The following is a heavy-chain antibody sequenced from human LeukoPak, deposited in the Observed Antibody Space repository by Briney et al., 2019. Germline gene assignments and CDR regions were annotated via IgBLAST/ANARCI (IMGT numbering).Heavy chain of an antibody. D-gene: IGHD3-9*01. Sequence: LETLSLTCTVSGGSISSYYWSWIRQPPGKGLEWIGYIYYSGSTNYNPSLKSRVTISVDTSKNQFSLKLSSVTAADTAVYYCARGRLSDYDILTGYPTPYYYYGMDVWGQGTTVTVSS. CDR1: GGSISSYY. J-gene: IGHJ6*02. V-gene: IGHV4-59*01. CDR2: IYYSGST. CDR3: ARGRLSDYDILTGYPTPYYYYGMDV.